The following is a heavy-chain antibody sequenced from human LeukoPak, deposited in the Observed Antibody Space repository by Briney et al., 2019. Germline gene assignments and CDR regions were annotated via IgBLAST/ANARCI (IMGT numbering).Heavy chain of an antibody. CDR2: IYYSGST. J-gene: IGHJ5*02. Sequence: SETLSLTCAVYGGSFSGYYWSWIRQPPGKGLEWIGYIYYSGSTNYNPSLKSRVTISVDTSKNQFSLKLSSVTAADTAVYYCARVSRAGYNRGIWFDPWGQGTLVTVSS. V-gene: IGHV4-59*01. CDR3: ARVSRAGYNRGIWFDP. D-gene: IGHD5-24*01. CDR1: GGSFSGYY.